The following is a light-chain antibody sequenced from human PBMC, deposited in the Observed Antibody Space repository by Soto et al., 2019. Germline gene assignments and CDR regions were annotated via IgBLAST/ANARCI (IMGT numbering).Light chain of an antibody. J-gene: IGKJ2*01. V-gene: IGKV1-39*01. CDR2: TSG. Sequence: IHMTQSPSSLSASVGDRVTITCRASQRITTYLNWYQQKPGEAPKLLISTSGTLQRGVPSRFTGSGSGTDFTLTITGLQPADFATYFCQKTYNTPYTFGQGTKLEIK. CDR1: QRITTY. CDR3: QKTYNTPYT.